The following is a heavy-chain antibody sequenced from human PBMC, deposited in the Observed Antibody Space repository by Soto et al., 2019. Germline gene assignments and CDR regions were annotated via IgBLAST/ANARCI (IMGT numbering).Heavy chain of an antibody. D-gene: IGHD4-17*01. V-gene: IGHV4-59*01. J-gene: IGHJ4*02. Sequence: PSETLSLTCSVSGGSIRSYYWSWIRQPPGKGLEWIGYIYYSGNTKHNPSLKSRVTISVDTSKNQFSLKLSSVTAADTAVYYCARLTTVTTHYFDYWGQGTLVTVSS. CDR3: ARLTTVTTHYFDY. CDR1: GGSIRSYY. CDR2: IYYSGNT.